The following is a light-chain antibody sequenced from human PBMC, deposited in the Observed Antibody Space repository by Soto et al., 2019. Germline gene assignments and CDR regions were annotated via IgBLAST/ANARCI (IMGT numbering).Light chain of an antibody. CDR1: QDISNY. J-gene: IGKJ4*01. CDR2: DAS. CDR3: QQYDNFPLT. V-gene: IGKV1-33*01. Sequence: DIQMTQSRSSLSSCGGDRFTISVQASQDISNYLNWYRQKPGKATQLLIYDASTLETGVPSRFSGSRSGTDFTLSISSLQPEDFATYYCQQYDNFPLTFGGGTKVDI.